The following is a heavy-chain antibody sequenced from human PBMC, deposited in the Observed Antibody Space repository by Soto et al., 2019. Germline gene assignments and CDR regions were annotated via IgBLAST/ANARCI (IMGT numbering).Heavy chain of an antibody. CDR2: ISSSSSYI. CDR1: GFTFSSYS. J-gene: IGHJ1*01. CDR3: ARDRGIAAAGTVEYFQH. D-gene: IGHD6-13*01. V-gene: IGHV3-21*01. Sequence: EVQLVESGGGLVKPGGSLRLSCAASGFTFSSYSMNWVRQAPGKGLEWVSSISSSSSYIYYADSVKGRFTISRDNAKNSRYLQMNSLRAEDTAVYYCARDRGIAAAGTVEYFQHWGQGTLVTVSS.